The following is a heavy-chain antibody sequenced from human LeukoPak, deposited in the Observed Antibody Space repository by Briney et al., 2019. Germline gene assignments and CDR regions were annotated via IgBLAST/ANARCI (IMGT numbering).Heavy chain of an antibody. V-gene: IGHV3-64D*06. D-gene: IGHD6-13*01. Sequence: GGSLRLSCSASGFTFSNYAIHWVRQAPGKGLEYVSTISDNGGNTNYADSVKGRFTISRDNSKNTLYLQMSSLRPEDTAVYYCVKAAGSWYGYFGYWGQGTLVTVSS. CDR2: ISDNGGNT. J-gene: IGHJ4*02. CDR3: VKAAGSWYGYFGY. CDR1: GFTFSNYA.